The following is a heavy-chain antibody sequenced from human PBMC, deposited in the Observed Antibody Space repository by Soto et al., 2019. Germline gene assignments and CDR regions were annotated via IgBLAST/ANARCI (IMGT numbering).Heavy chain of an antibody. CDR2: LYWNDDN. J-gene: IGHJ4*02. CDR1: EFSLTTSAVG. Sequence: QITLKESGPTLVKPTQTLTLSCTFSEFSLTTSAVGVGWIRQPPGKGLEWLALLYWNDDNKYSPSLRNRLTLTKDTSKNQVVLTMTNMDPADTATYYCAHGSGWLFDYWGQGTLVTVSS. D-gene: IGHD6-19*01. V-gene: IGHV2-5*01. CDR3: AHGSGWLFDY.